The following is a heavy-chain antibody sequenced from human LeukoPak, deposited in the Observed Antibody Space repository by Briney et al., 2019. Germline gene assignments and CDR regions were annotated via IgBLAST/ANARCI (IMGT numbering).Heavy chain of an antibody. Sequence: PSETLSLTCAVSGYSLSSGYYWGWLRQPPGKGLAWTGSIDHSGSTYYNPSLKRRVTISVDTPKNHLSLHLNSVTAADTAVYYCARSRCSSTSCLFGGYWGQGTLVTVSS. CDR1: GYSLSSGYY. CDR2: IDHSGST. V-gene: IGHV4-38-2*01. D-gene: IGHD2-2*01. CDR3: ARSRCSSTSCLFGGY. J-gene: IGHJ4*02.